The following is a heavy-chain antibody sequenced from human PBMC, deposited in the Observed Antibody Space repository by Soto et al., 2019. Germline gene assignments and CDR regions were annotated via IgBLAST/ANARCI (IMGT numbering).Heavy chain of an antibody. D-gene: IGHD5-12*01. Sequence: KVSCKASGYTFTNYGITWVRQAPGQGLEWLGWINAYNGNTKYAQKLQGRVTMTTDTSTTTAHMELRSLRSDDTAVYFCAREGDVVATNIDYWGQGTLVTVSS. CDR3: AREGDVVATNIDY. CDR2: INAYNGNT. CDR1: GYTFTNYG. J-gene: IGHJ4*02. V-gene: IGHV1-18*01.